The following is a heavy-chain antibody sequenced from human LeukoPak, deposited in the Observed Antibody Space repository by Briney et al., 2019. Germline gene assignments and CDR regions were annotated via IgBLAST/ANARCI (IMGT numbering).Heavy chain of an antibody. CDR2: IGSTT. D-gene: IGHD1-26*01. J-gene: IGHJ6*03. V-gene: IGHV3-11*04. CDR1: GFAFSEYW. Sequence: PGGSLRLSCAASGFAFSEYWMSWIRQAPGKGLEWVSYIGSTTYYADSVKGRFTISRDNAKNSLYLQMNSLRAEDTAVYYCARDRGIVGTTGYYYMDVWGKGTTVTVSS. CDR3: ARDRGIVGTTGYYYMDV.